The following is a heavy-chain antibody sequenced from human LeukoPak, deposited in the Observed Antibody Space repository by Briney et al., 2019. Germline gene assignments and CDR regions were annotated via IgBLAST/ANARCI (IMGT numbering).Heavy chain of an antibody. D-gene: IGHD3-3*02. CDR3: ARTLAGLQLNAY. CDR1: VESFSGYY. CDR2: INHSGRT. Sequence: SETLSLTCAVYVESFSGYYGSCIRDPPGKGRECIGEINHSGRTNYNPSLKTRVTISVDTSKNPFSLKLSSVTTADTAVYYCARTLAGLQLNAYWGRETLVTVSS. J-gene: IGHJ4*02. V-gene: IGHV4-34*01.